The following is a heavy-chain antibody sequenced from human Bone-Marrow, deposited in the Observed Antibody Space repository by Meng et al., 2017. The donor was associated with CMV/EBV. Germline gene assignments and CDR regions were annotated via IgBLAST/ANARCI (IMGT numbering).Heavy chain of an antibody. V-gene: IGHV3-23*01. Sequence: GGSLRLSCAASGFTFSSYAMSWVRQAPGKGLEWVSDISGSGGNTYYADSVKGRFTISRDNSKNTLYLQMNSLRAEDTAVYYCARDVEGNVVTPKPFDYWGQGTLVTVSS. D-gene: IGHD4-23*01. CDR2: ISGSGGNT. CDR1: GFTFSSYA. J-gene: IGHJ4*02. CDR3: ARDVEGNVVTPKPFDY.